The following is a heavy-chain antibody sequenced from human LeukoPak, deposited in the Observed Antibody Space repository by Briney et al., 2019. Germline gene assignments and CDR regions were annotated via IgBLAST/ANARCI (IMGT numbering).Heavy chain of an antibody. CDR3: ASIAAAGTSDY. Sequence: GGSLRLSCAASGFTFSSYSMNWVRQAPGKGLEWVSSISSSSSYIYYADSVKGRFTISRDNAKNSLYLQMNSLRAEDTAVYYCASIAAAGTSDYWGQGTLATVSS. V-gene: IGHV3-21*01. CDR1: GFTFSSYS. D-gene: IGHD6-13*01. CDR2: ISSSSSYI. J-gene: IGHJ4*02.